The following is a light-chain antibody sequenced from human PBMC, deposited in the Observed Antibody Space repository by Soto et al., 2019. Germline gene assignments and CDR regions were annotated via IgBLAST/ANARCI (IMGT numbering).Light chain of an antibody. CDR1: QSVSSN. Sequence: EIVMTQSPDTLSVAPGVRDPLSCRALQSVSSNLACYNHKPCQAPRRLIYGASTRATGIPARFSGSGSGTESTLTISSQQSEEVAVYDCPQDNNWPRTVGQGTKVDIK. J-gene: IGKJ1*01. V-gene: IGKV3-15*01. CDR3: PQDNNWPRT. CDR2: GAS.